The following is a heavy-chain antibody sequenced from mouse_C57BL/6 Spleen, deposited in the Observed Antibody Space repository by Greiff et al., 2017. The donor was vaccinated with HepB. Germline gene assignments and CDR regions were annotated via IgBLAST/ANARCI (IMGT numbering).Heavy chain of an antibody. CDR3: ARGWNYYGSRYYFDY. Sequence: DVKLVESGGGLVKPGGSLKLSCAASGFTFSSYAMSWVRQTPEKRLEWVATISDGGSYTYYPDNVKGRFTISRDNAKNNLYLQMSHLKSEDTAMYYCARGWNYYGSRYYFDYWGQGTTLTVSS. D-gene: IGHD1-1*01. J-gene: IGHJ2*01. CDR1: GFTFSSYA. V-gene: IGHV5-4*03. CDR2: ISDGGSYT.